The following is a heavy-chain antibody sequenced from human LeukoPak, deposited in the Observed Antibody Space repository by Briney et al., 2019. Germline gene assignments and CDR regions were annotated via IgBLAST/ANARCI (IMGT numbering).Heavy chain of an antibody. CDR3: AREPPGTSGNDY. CDR2: INANSGGT. CDR1: GYTFTGYY. J-gene: IGHJ4*02. Sequence: ASVKVSCKASGYTFTGYYMHWVRQAPGQGLEWMGWINANSGGTNYAQKFQGRVTMTRDTSINTAYMELSGLRPDDTAVYYCAREPPGTSGNDYWGQETLLTVSS. D-gene: IGHD5-12*01. V-gene: IGHV1-2*02.